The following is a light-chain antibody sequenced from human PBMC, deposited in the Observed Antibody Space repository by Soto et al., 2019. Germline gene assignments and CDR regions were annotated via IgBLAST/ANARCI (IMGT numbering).Light chain of an antibody. Sequence: EIVLTQFPGTLSLSPGERATLSCRASQTITSGQLGWYQQKPGQAPRLLIYLISSRATGIPDRFSGSGSGTDCTLTISGLEPEDFAIYYCQHDGSSFGQGTKVEI. CDR3: QHDGSS. CDR1: QTITSGQ. CDR2: LIS. V-gene: IGKV3-20*01. J-gene: IGKJ2*01.